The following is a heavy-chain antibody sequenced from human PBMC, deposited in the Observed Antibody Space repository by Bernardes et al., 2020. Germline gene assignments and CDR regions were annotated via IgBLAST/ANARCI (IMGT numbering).Heavy chain of an antibody. CDR3: ARDAKDIVVVGAATDLSNWFDP. CDR2: ISSSSSYI. D-gene: IGHD2-15*01. V-gene: IGHV3-21*01. CDR1: GFTFSSYS. J-gene: IGHJ5*02. Sequence: GGSLRLSCASSGFTFSSYSMNWVRQAPGNGLEWVSSISSSSSYIYYADSVKGRFTISRATATHSLYLQMNSLRAEDTAVYYGARDAKDIVVVGAATDLSNWFDPWGQGTLVTGSS.